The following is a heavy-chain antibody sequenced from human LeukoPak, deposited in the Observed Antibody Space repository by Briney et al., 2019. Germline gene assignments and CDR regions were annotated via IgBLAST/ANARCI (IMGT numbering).Heavy chain of an antibody. Sequence: ASVKVSCKASGYTFTGYYMHWVRQAPGQGLEWMGWINPNSGGTNYAQKFQGRVTMTRNTSISTAYMELSSLRSEDTAVYYCARSVQEQWLAYYYYYYMDVWGKGTTVTISS. CDR2: INPNSGGT. D-gene: IGHD6-19*01. V-gene: IGHV1-2*02. CDR3: ARSVQEQWLAYYYYYYMDV. CDR1: GYTFTGYY. J-gene: IGHJ6*03.